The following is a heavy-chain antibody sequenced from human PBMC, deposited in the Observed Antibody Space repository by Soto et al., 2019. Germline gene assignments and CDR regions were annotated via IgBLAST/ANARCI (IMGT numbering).Heavy chain of an antibody. D-gene: IGHD3-22*01. J-gene: IGHJ4*02. CDR1: DGSISSSSYY. CDR3: ARLGGYYQAFDS. V-gene: IGHV4-39*01. CDR2: IYYSGST. Sequence: SETLSLTCTVADGSISSSSYYWGWIRQPPGKGLEWIGSIYYSGSTYYNPSLKSRVTISVDTSKNQFSLKLSSVTAADTAVYYCARLGGYYQAFDSWGQGTLVTVSS.